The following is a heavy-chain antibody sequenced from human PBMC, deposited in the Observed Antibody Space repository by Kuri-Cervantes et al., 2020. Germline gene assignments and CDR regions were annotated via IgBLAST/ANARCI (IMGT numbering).Heavy chain of an antibody. V-gene: IGHV3-9*01. Sequence: SLKISCAASGFTFDDYAMHWVRQAPGKGLEWVSGISWNSGSIGYADSVKGRFTISRDNAKNSLYLQMNSLRPEDTALYYCARGPRLNYFDFWGQGTLVTVSS. CDR1: GFTFDDYA. CDR2: ISWNSGSI. CDR3: ARGPRLNYFDF. D-gene: IGHD3-16*01. J-gene: IGHJ4*02.